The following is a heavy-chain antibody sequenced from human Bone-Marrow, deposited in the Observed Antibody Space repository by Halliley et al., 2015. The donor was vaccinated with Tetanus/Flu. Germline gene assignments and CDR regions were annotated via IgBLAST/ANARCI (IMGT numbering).Heavy chain of an antibody. D-gene: IGHD3-22*01. CDR2: ISSSGDT. Sequence: TLSLTCSVSGGSISSSNYHWGWIRQTPEKGLVWIGSISSSGDTYHNPSLQSRLTIAVDTAKNQMSLKLDSVTAADTAVYYCARGFYDSSGYSNCFDPWGRGTLVTVSS. V-gene: IGHV4-39*01. J-gene: IGHJ5*02. CDR3: ARGFYDSSGYSNCFDP. CDR1: GGSISSSNYH.